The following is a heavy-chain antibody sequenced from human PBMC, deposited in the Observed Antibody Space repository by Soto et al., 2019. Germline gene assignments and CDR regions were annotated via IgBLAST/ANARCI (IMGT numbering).Heavy chain of an antibody. CDR3: ARDRPIFGVVPFNWFDP. CDR1: GFTFSSYA. Sequence: GGSLRLSCAASGFTFSSYAMSWVRQAPGKGLEWVSAISGSGGSTYYADSVKGRFTIPRDNSKNTLYLQMNSLRAEDTAVYYCARDRPIFGVVPFNWFDPWGQGTLVTVSS. J-gene: IGHJ5*02. D-gene: IGHD3-3*01. V-gene: IGHV3-23*01. CDR2: ISGSGGST.